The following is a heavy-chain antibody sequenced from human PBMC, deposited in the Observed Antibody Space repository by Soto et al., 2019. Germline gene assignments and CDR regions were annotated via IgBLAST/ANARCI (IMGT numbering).Heavy chain of an antibody. CDR2: ISTYNGNT. J-gene: IGHJ6*02. Sequence: QVQLLQSGAEVKKPGASVKVSCKASGYRFTTYGITWVRLAPGQGLEWLGGISTYNGNTDYAQNLQDRVTMTTETPTSPAYMEVTSLTSDDTAVYSCARGLGTNGLDVWGQGTTVTVSS. CDR3: ARGLGTNGLDV. CDR1: GYRFTTYG. D-gene: IGHD7-27*01. V-gene: IGHV1-18*04.